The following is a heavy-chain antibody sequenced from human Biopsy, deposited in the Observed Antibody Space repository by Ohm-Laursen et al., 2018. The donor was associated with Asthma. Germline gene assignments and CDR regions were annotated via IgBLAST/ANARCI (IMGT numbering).Heavy chain of an antibody. Sequence: SLRLSCAASGFTFSSYAMHWVRQAPGKGLEWVAVISYDGSNKYYAGSVKGRFTISRDNSRNTLYLQMNSLRAEDTAVYYCAKAERYFDWYWFDPWGQGTLVTVSS. D-gene: IGHD3-9*01. J-gene: IGHJ5*01. CDR2: ISYDGSNK. CDR3: AKAERYFDWYWFDP. V-gene: IGHV3-30-3*01. CDR1: GFTFSSYA.